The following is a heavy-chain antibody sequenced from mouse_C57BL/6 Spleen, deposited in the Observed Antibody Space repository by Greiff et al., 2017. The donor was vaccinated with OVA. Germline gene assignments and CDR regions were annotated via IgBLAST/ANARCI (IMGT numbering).Heavy chain of an antibody. V-gene: IGHV2-6*01. CDR1: GFSLTSYG. CDR2: IWGVGST. CDR3: ARVYDYVEDYAMDY. J-gene: IGHJ4*01. Sequence: QVQLKQSGPGLVAPSQSLSITCTVSGFSLTSYGVDWVRQSPGKGLEWLGVIWGVGSTNYNSALISRLSISKDNSKSQVFLKMNSLQTDDTAMYYCARVYDYVEDYAMDYWGQGTSVTVSS. D-gene: IGHD2-4*01.